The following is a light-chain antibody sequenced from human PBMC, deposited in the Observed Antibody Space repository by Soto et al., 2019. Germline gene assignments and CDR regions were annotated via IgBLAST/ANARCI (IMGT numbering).Light chain of an antibody. V-gene: IGLV2-8*01. CDR2: EVS. Sequence: QSALTQPPSASGSPGQSVAISCTGTSSDVGGYNYVSWYQQPPGTAPKLLISEVSNRPSGVPDRFSGSKSGNTASLTISGLQVEDEADYYCCSYAGGHTWVFGTGTKVTVL. CDR1: SSDVGGYNY. J-gene: IGLJ1*01. CDR3: CSYAGGHTWV.